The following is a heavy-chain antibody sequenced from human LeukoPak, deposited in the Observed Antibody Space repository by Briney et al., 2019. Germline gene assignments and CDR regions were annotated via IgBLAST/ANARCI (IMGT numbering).Heavy chain of an antibody. CDR2: ISYDGSNK. V-gene: IGHV3-30*18. CDR3: AKADSITGTDY. D-gene: IGHD1-20*01. CDR1: GFTFSSYG. Sequence: GGSLRLSCAASGFTFSSYGMHWVRQAPGKGLEWVAVISYDGSNKYYADSVKGRFTISRDNSKNTLYLQMNSLRAEDTAVYYCAKADSITGTDYWGQGTLVTASS. J-gene: IGHJ4*02.